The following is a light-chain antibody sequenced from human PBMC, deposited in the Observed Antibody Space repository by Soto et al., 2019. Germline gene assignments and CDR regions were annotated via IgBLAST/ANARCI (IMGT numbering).Light chain of an antibody. CDR3: MQSTQLPPT. CDR1: QSLLHITGETF. CDR2: EVS. V-gene: IGKV2D-29*01. J-gene: IGKJ5*01. Sequence: VKTQTPLSLSVAPGQPASISCKSSQSLLHITGETFLFWYLQKPGQPPQLLIYEVSTRVSGVPDRFSGSGSGTDFTLEISRVETDDVGIYYCMQSTQLPPTFGQGTRLEIK.